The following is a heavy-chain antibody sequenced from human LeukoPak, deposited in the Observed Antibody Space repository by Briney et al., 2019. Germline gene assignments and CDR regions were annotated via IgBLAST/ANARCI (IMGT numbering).Heavy chain of an antibody. CDR2: INPNSGGT. CDR3: ARDIYCYYGMDV. Sequence: GASVKVSCKASGYTFTGYYMHWVRQAPGQGLEWMGWINPNSGGTNYAQKLQGRVTMTTDTSTSTAYMELRSLRSDDTAVYYCARDIYCYYGMDVWGQGTTVTVSS. J-gene: IGHJ6*02. CDR1: GYTFTGYY. V-gene: IGHV1-2*02.